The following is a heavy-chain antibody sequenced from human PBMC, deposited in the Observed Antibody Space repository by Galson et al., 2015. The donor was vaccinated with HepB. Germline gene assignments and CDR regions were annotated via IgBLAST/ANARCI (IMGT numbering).Heavy chain of an antibody. CDR2: IYHSGST. CDR1: GGSISSSNW. V-gene: IGHV4-4*02. CDR3: ARAPGIAAAGGPSLLFDY. J-gene: IGHJ4*02. Sequence: LSLTCADSGGSISSSNWWSWVRQPPGKGLEWIGEIYHSGSTKYNQSLKSRVSISVDKSKNQFSLILSSVTAADTAVYYCARAPGIAAAGGPSLLFDYWGQGTLVTVSS. D-gene: IGHD6-13*01.